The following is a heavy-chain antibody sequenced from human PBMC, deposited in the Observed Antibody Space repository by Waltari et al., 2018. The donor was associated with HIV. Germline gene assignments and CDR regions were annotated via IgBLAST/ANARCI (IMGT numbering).Heavy chain of an antibody. CDR1: GFTFGDFA. Sequence: EVQLVESGGTLVQPGRSLRLSCSTSGFTFGDFAIIWVRLAPGKGLELVGLIRTKTYGGKTEYAASGKGRFSISRDDSRSIAYLQMNSLKTEDTAVYFCSRQHDSSGYYTRGLFYFDYWGQGNLVTVSS. J-gene: IGHJ4*02. V-gene: IGHV3-49*04. CDR2: IRTKTYGGKT. D-gene: IGHD3-22*01. CDR3: SRQHDSSGYYTRGLFYFDY.